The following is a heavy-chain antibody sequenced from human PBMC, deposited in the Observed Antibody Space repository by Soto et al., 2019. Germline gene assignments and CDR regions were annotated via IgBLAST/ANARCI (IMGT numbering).Heavy chain of an antibody. V-gene: IGHV1-18*01. CDR1: GYTFTSYG. CDR2: ISAYNGNT. CDR3: ARDRNAYCSGGSCYLYVHWFDP. J-gene: IGHJ5*02. D-gene: IGHD2-15*01. Sequence: GASVKVSCKASGYTFTSYGISWVRQAPGQGLEWMGWISAYNGNTNYAQKLQGRVTMTTDTSTSTAYMELRSLRSDDTAVYYCARDRNAYCSGGSCYLYVHWFDPWGQGTLVTVSS.